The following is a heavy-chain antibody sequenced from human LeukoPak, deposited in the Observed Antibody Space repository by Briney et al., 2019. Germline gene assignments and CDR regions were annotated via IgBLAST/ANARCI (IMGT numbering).Heavy chain of an antibody. CDR1: GGSISSYY. Sequence: SETLSLTCTVSGGSISSYYWSWIRQPPGKGLEWIGYIYYSGSTNYNPSLKSRVTISVDTSKNQFSLKLSSVTAADTAVYYCASCYDILTGYYAFDIWGQGTMVTVSS. CDR3: ASCYDILTGYYAFDI. J-gene: IGHJ3*02. D-gene: IGHD3-9*01. CDR2: IYYSGST. V-gene: IGHV4-59*01.